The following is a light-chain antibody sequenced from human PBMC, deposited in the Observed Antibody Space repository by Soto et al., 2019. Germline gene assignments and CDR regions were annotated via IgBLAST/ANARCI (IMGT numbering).Light chain of an antibody. CDR3: QAYDGSLSGVV. V-gene: IGLV1-40*01. CDR1: SSNIGAGYD. CDR2: GNS. Sequence: QSVLTQPPSVSGAPGQRVTISCTGSSSNIGAGYDVHGYQQLPGTAPKLLIYGNSNRPSGVPDRFSGSKSGTSASLAITGIQAEDEADYYCQAYDGSLSGVVFGGGTKVTVL. J-gene: IGLJ2*01.